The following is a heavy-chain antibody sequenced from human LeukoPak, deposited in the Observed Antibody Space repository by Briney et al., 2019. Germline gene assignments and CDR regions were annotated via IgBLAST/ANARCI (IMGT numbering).Heavy chain of an antibody. J-gene: IGHJ4*02. Sequence: ASVKVSCKASGYTSTSYDISWVRQAPGQGLEWMGWINTYNGNTNYAQKLQGRVTMTTDTSTSTAYMELRNLRSDDTAVYYCAREQKSIGSYFNYWGQGTLVTVSS. CDR1: GYTSTSYD. CDR2: INTYNGNT. D-gene: IGHD1-26*01. V-gene: IGHV1-18*01. CDR3: AREQKSIGSYFNY.